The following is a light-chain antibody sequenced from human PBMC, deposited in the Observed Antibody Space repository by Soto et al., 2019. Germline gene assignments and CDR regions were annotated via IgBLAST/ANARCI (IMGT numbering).Light chain of an antibody. V-gene: IGKV3-20*01. Sequence: EIVLTQSPGTLSLSPGERATLSCRASQSVSITYLDWYQQKPGQAPRLLIYGASSRATGIPDRFSGSGSGTDFTLTISRLEPEDLAVYYCNQYGNSYNFGQGTKVDIK. J-gene: IGKJ2*01. CDR1: QSVSITY. CDR3: NQYGNSYN. CDR2: GAS.